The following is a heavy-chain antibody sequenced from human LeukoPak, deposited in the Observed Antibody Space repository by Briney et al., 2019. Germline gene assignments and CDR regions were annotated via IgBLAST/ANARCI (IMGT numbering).Heavy chain of an antibody. D-gene: IGHD6-19*01. CDR3: AKGSHIAVAGTLWFDP. Sequence: GGSLRLSCAVSGFTFSSYAMSWVRQAPGKGLEWVSAISGSGGSTYHADSVKGRFTISRDNSKNTLCLQMNSLRAEDTAVYFCAKGSHIAVAGTLWFDPWGQGTLVTVSS. V-gene: IGHV3-23*01. CDR2: ISGSGGST. J-gene: IGHJ5*02. CDR1: GFTFSSYA.